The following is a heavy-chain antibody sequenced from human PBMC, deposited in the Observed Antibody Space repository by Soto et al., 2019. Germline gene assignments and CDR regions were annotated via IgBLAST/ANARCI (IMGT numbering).Heavy chain of an antibody. CDR3: ARDVGDSSGSMSTNLFDP. D-gene: IGHD6-19*01. CDR2: ISAYNGNT. J-gene: IGHJ5*02. Sequence: VASVKVSCKASGYTFTSYGISWVRQAPGQGLEWMGWISAYNGNTNYAQKLQGRVTMTTDTSTSTAYMELRSLRSDDTAVYYCARDVGDSSGSMSTNLFDPWGKGTLVTVSS. V-gene: IGHV1-18*01. CDR1: GYTFTSYG.